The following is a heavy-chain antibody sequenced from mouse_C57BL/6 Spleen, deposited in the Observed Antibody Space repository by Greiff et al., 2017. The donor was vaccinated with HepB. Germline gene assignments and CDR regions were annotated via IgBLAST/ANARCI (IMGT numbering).Heavy chain of an antibody. CDR1: GYTFTSYG. D-gene: IGHD1-1*01. J-gene: IGHJ1*03. CDR2: IYPRSGNT. Sequence: LQESGAELARPGASVKLSCKASGYTFTSYGISWVKQRTGQGLEWIGEIYPRSGNTYYNEKFKGKATLTADKSSSTAYMELRSLTSEDSAVYFCARSPLYYGSSNWYFDVWGTGTTVTVSS. V-gene: IGHV1-81*01. CDR3: ARSPLYYGSSNWYFDV.